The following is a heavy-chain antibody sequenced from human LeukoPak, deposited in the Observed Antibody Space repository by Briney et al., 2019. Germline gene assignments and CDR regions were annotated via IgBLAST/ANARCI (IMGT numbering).Heavy chain of an antibody. D-gene: IGHD3-22*01. CDR1: GGSITSGSYY. CDR2: IYTSGST. CDR3: ARDQVDYDIPDHFDY. Sequence: SETLSLTCTVSGGSITSGSYYWSWIRQPAGKGLEWIGRIYTSGSTSYNPSLQRRVTISVDTSKTQFSLTLISVTAADTAVYYCARDQVDYDIPDHFDYWGKGTLVAVSS. V-gene: IGHV4-61*02. J-gene: IGHJ4*02.